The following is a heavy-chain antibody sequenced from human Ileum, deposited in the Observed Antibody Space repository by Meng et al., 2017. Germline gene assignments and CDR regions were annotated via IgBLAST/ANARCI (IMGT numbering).Heavy chain of an antibody. Sequence: EVPLGASGGGLVQPGGSLKLSCAASGFSFSDSSMHWVRQASGKGLEWVGHIRSKANNYATAYAASVKGRFTISRDESKNTAYLQMSSLKTEDTAVYYCTRLYSAGWGQGTLVTVSS. D-gene: IGHD6-13*01. J-gene: IGHJ4*02. V-gene: IGHV3-73*02. CDR2: IRSKANNYAT. CDR1: GFSFSDSS. CDR3: TRLYSAG.